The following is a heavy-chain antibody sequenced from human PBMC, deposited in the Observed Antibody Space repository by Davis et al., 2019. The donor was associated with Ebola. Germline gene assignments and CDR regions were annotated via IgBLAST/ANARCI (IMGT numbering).Heavy chain of an antibody. CDR1: GFTFSSYG. Sequence: PGGSLRLSCAASGFTFSSYGMHWVRQAPGKGLEWVAVIWYDGSNKHYADSVKGRFTISRDNSKNTLYLQMNSLRAEDTAVYYCARDPGYGPGAGYYYYYGMDVWGQGTTVTVSS. CDR2: IWYDGSNK. J-gene: IGHJ6*02. CDR3: ARDPGYGPGAGYYYYYGMDV. V-gene: IGHV3-33*01. D-gene: IGHD5-18*01.